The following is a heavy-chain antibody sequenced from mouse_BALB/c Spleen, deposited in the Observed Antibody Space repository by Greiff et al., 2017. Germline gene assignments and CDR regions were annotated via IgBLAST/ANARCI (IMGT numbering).Heavy chain of an antibody. D-gene: IGHD2-14*01. J-gene: IGHJ4*01. Sequence: VMLVESGPGLVQPSQSLSITCTVSGFSLTSYGVHWVRQSPGKGLEWLGVIWSGGSTDYNAAFISRLSISKDNSKSQVFFKMNSLQADDTAIYYCATERYYRSAMDYWGQGTSVTVSS. V-gene: IGHV2-4-1*01. CDR1: GFSLTSYG. CDR3: ATERYYRSAMDY. CDR2: IWSGGST.